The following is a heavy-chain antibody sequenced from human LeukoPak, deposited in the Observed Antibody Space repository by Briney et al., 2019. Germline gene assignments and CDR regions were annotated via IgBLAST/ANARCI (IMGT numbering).Heavy chain of an antibody. CDR1: GGSISSSSYY. Sequence: PSETLSLTCTVSGGSISSSSYYWGWIRQPPGKGLEWIGSIYYSGSTYYNPSLKSRVTISVDTSKNQFSLKLSSVTAADTAVNYCAGSRNYYDSSGGDYWGQGTLVTVSS. J-gene: IGHJ4*02. D-gene: IGHD3-22*01. CDR3: AGSRNYYDSSGGDY. V-gene: IGHV4-39*01. CDR2: IYYSGST.